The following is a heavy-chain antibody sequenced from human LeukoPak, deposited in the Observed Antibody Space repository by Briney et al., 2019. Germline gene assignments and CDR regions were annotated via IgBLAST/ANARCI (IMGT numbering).Heavy chain of an antibody. CDR1: GGSISSHY. CDR2: IYTSGST. Sequence: SETLSLTCTVSGGSISSHYWSWIRQPPGKGLEWIGRIYTSGSTNYNPSLKSRVTMSVDTSKNQFSLKLSSVTAADTAVYYCARSRHSRWFDYWGQGTLVTVSS. V-gene: IGHV4-4*07. J-gene: IGHJ4*02. CDR3: ARSRHSRWFDY. D-gene: IGHD2-21*01.